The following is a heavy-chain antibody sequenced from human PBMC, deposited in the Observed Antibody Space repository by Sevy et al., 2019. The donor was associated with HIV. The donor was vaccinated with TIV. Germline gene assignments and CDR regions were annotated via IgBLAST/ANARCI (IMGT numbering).Heavy chain of an antibody. V-gene: IGHV3-23*01. CDR3: AKGYGSGSPPDS. CDR1: GFIFNSYA. D-gene: IGHD3-10*01. Sequence: GGYLRLSCAASGFIFNSYAMSWVRQAPGKGLEWVSGISGSGGSTYYADSVKGRSSISRDNSRNKVYLEINSLRAEDSAVYFCAKGYGSGSPPDSWGQGTLVTVSS. J-gene: IGHJ4*02. CDR2: ISGSGGST.